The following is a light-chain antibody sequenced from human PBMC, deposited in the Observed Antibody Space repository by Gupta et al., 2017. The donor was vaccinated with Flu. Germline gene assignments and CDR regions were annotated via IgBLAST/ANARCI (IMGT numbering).Light chain of an antibody. CDR1: GSVGGN. CDR2: GVS. V-gene: IGKV3-15*01. J-gene: IGKJ4*01. CDR3: QQYNNCPRT. Sequence: DIVLTQSPPTLSVSPGESVTLTCRASGSVGGNLAWYQQKPGQTPRLLIYGVSTRATGIPARFSGSGSATKFTLTISSLQPEDSAVYYCQQYNNCPRTFGEGTRVEIK.